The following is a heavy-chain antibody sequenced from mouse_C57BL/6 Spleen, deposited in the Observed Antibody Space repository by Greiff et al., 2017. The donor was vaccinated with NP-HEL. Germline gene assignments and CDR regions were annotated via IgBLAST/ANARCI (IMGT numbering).Heavy chain of an antibody. CDR2: INPYNGGT. J-gene: IGHJ2*01. CDR1: GYTFTDYY. CDR3: ARGAYYYGSPVDYFDY. D-gene: IGHD1-1*01. V-gene: IGHV1-19*01. Sequence: EVQLVESGPVLVKPGASVKMSCKASGYTFTDYYMNWVKQSHGKSLEWIGVINPYNGGTSYNQKFKGKATLTVDKSSSTAYMELNSLTSEDSAVYYCARGAYYYGSPVDYFDYWGQGTTLTVSS.